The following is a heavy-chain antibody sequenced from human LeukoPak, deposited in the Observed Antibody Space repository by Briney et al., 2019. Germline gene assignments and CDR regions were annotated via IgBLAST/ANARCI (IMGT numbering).Heavy chain of an antibody. CDR2: IYHSGST. J-gene: IGHJ4*02. D-gene: IGHD3-3*01. V-gene: IGHV4-38-2*02. Sequence: ASETLSLTCAVSGYSISSGYYWGWIRQPPGKGLEWIGSIYHSGSTYYNPSLKSRVTMSVDPSKNQFSLKLSSVTAADTAVYYCAREFWSGYSISFDYCGQGTLVTVSS. CDR1: GYSISSGYY. CDR3: AREFWSGYSISFDY.